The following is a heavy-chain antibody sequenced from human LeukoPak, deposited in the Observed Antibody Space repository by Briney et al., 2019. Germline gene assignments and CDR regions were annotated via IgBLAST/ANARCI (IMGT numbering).Heavy chain of an antibody. J-gene: IGHJ6*02. Sequence: GGSLRLSCATSGFTFSSYAMGWVRQAPGKGLEWVSAIIGSGDSTYYADSVKGRFTISRDNSKNTLYLQMNSLKAEDTAVYYCAKRYCSSTSCSYYYYYGLDVWGQGTTVTVSS. CDR1: GFTFSSYA. CDR2: IIGSGDST. CDR3: AKRYCSSTSCSYYYYYGLDV. V-gene: IGHV3-23*01. D-gene: IGHD2-2*01.